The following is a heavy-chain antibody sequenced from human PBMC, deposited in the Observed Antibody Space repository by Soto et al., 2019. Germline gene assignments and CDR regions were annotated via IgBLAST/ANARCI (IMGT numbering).Heavy chain of an antibody. V-gene: IGHV3-53*01. CDR1: GFSFSGKNY. CDR3: ATWLQREHAFDI. D-gene: IGHD1-1*01. CDR2: LYSSDGT. J-gene: IGHJ3*02. Sequence: DVQLEESGGGLIQPGGSLRLSCAASGFSFSGKNYLTWVRQAPGKGLEWVSALYSSDGTYYADSVKGRFSVSRDNSKNTFYLQRHSLRPEDTALYFCATWLQREHAFDIWGLGTMVTVSS.